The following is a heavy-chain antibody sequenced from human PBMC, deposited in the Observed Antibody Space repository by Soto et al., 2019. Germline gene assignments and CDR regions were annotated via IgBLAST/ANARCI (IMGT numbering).Heavy chain of an antibody. CDR1: GFTFSSYA. D-gene: IGHD6-6*01. J-gene: IGHJ4*02. V-gene: IGHV3-23*01. CDR2: ITGSGGST. Sequence: GGSLRLSCAASGFTFSSYAMSWVRQAPGKGLEWVSAITGSGGSTYYADSVKGRFTVSRDNSKSTLYLQMNSLRAEDTAVYYCAKFSAPSIHSISSVPDYWGQGTLVTVSS. CDR3: AKFSAPSIHSISSVPDY.